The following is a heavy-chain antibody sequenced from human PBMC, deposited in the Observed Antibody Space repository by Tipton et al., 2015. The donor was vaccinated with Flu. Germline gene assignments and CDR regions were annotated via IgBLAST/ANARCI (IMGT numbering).Heavy chain of an antibody. Sequence: QMQLVQSGAELKRPGASVRVSCKTSGSIFTDYFIHWVRQVPGQGLQWMGWVNPDTGDTDYAQRFRSRITMTRDTSISTAYMELRRLASDDSAVYYCARVSRGTQWLVPTFDYWGQGTLVTVSS. CDR2: VNPDTGDT. V-gene: IGHV1-2*02. J-gene: IGHJ4*02. CDR1: GSIFTDYF. CDR3: ARVSRGTQWLVPTFDY. D-gene: IGHD6-19*01.